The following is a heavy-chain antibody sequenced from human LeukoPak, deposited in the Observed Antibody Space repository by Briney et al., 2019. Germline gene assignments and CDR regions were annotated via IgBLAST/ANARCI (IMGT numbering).Heavy chain of an antibody. D-gene: IGHD3-3*01. V-gene: IGHV3-33*01. CDR1: GFTFSSYG. CDR2: IWSDGSNK. CDR3: ASNYYDFWSGYYYYYGMDV. Sequence: GGSLRLSCAASGFTFSSYGMHWVRQAPGKGLEWVAVIWSDGSNKYYADSVKGRFTISRDNSKNTLYLQMNSLRAEDTAVYYCASNYYDFWSGYYYYYGMDVWGQGTTVTVSS. J-gene: IGHJ6*02.